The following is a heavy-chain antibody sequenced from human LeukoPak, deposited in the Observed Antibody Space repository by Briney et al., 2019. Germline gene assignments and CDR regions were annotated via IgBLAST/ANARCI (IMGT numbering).Heavy chain of an antibody. D-gene: IGHD3-10*01. CDR2: ISYDGSNK. CDR3: ARDQADPILPTYYWFDP. Sequence: GGSLRLSCAASGFTFSSYSMNWVRQAPGKGLEWVAVISYDGSNKYYADSVKGRFTISRDNSKNTLYLQMNSLRAEDTAVYYCARDQADPILPTYYWFDPWGQGTLVTVSS. J-gene: IGHJ5*02. CDR1: GFTFSSYS. V-gene: IGHV3-30*03.